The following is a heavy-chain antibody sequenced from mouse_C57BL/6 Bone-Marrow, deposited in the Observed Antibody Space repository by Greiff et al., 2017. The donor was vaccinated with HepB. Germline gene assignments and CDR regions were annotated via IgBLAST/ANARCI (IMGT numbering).Heavy chain of an antibody. CDR3: AREGPYYGSPWFAY. J-gene: IGHJ3*01. CDR1: GYAFSSSW. Sequence: VQRVESGPELVKPGASVKISCTASGYAFSSSWMNWVKQRPGKGLEWIGRIYPGDGDTNYNGKFKGKATLTADKSSSTAYMQLSSLTSEDSAVYFCAREGPYYGSPWFAYWGQGTLVTVSA. V-gene: IGHV1-82*01. D-gene: IGHD1-1*01. CDR2: IYPGDGDT.